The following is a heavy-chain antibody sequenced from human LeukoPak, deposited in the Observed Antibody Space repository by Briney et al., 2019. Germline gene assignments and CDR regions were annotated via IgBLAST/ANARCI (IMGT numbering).Heavy chain of an antibody. D-gene: IGHD3-10*01. CDR1: GFTFSTYS. J-gene: IGHJ4*02. V-gene: IGHV3-30*04. Sequence: GGSLRLSCAASGFTFSTYSMHWVRQAPGKGLEWVALISYDGTNKFYADSVKGRLTISRDNSKNTLYLQISSLRAEDTAVYYCARDTYKINPFDYGHRGPLATASS. CDR3: ARDTYKINPFDY. CDR2: ISYDGTNK.